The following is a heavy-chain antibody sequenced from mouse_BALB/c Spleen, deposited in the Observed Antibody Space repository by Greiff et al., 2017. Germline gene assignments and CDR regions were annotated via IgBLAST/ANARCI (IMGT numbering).Heavy chain of an antibody. CDR2: IDPFNGGT. CDR1: GYSFTSYY. D-gene: IGHD2-3*01. J-gene: IGHJ4*01. CDR3: ARRDLYDYAMDY. V-gene: IGHV1S135*01. Sequence: VQLQQSGPELVKPGASVKVSCKASGYSFTSYYMHWVKQSHGKSLEWIGYIDPFNGGTSYNQKFKGKATLTVDKSSSTAYMHLSSLTSEDSAVYYCARRDLYDYAMDYWGQGTSVTVSS.